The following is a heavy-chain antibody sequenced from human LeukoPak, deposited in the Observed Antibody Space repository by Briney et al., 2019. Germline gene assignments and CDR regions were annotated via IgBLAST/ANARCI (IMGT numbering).Heavy chain of an antibody. D-gene: IGHD3-22*01. J-gene: IGHJ4*02. CDR1: GGSFSGYY. V-gene: IGHV4-34*01. CDR3: ARRLTGFYYDSSGRSYYFDY. CDR2: INHSGST. Sequence: PSETLSLTCAVYGGSFSGYYWSWIRQPPGKGLEWIGEINHSGSTNYNPSLKSRVTISVDTSKNQFSLKLSSVTAADTAVYYCARRLTGFYYDSSGRSYYFDYWGQGTLVTVSS.